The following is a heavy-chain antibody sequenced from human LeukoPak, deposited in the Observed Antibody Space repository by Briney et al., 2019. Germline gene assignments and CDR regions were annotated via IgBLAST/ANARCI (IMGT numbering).Heavy chain of an antibody. CDR2: ISWNSGSI. V-gene: IGHV3-9*01. CDR1: GFTFSSYA. J-gene: IGHJ5*02. D-gene: IGHD3-3*01. Sequence: GGSLRLSCAASGFTFSSYAMSWVRQAPGKGLEWVSGISWNSGSIGYADSVKGRFTISRDNAKNSLYLQMNSLRAEDTALYYCAKDTSSGEVWSNWFDPWGQGTLVTVSS. CDR3: AKDTSSGEVWSNWFDP.